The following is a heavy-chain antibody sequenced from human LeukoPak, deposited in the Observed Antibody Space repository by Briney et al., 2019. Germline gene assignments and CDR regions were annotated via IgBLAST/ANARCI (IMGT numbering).Heavy chain of an antibody. CDR3: ATYCSDGSCYSDDAFDI. CDR2: IYYSGST. D-gene: IGHD2-15*01. J-gene: IGHJ3*02. CDR1: GGSISSYY. V-gene: IGHV4-59*08. Sequence: SETLSLTCTVSGGSISSYYWSWIRQPPGKGLEWIGYIYYSGSTNYNPSLKSRVTISADTSKNQFSLKLSSVTAADTAVYYCATYCSDGSCYSDDAFDIWGQGTMVTVSS.